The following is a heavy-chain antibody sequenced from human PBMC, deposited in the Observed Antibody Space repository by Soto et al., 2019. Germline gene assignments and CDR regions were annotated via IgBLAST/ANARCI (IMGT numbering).Heavy chain of an antibody. CDR2: IIPIFGTA. D-gene: IGHD2-15*01. J-gene: IGHJ6*02. V-gene: IGHV1-69*12. CDR3: ARDPPPVVLGGPPYGMDV. Sequence: QVQLVQSGAEVKKPGSSVKVSCKASGGTFSSYAISWVRQAPGQGLEWMGGIIPIFGTANYAQKFQGRVTITADESTSTAYMELSSLRSEDTAVYYCARDPPPVVLGGPPYGMDVWGQGTTVTVSS. CDR1: GGTFSSYA.